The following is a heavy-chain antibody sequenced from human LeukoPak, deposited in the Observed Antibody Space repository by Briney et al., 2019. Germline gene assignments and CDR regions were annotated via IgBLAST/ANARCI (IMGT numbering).Heavy chain of an antibody. CDR3: ASLGIAADDY. V-gene: IGHV3-21*01. D-gene: IGHD6-13*01. J-gene: IGHJ4*02. CDR1: GFTFNNAW. CDR2: ISSSSSYI. Sequence: PGGSLRLSCAASGFTFNNAWMSWVRQAPGKGLEWVSSISSSSSYIYYADSVKGRFTISRDNAKNSLYLQMNSLRAEDTAVYYCASLGIAADDYWGQGTLVTVSS.